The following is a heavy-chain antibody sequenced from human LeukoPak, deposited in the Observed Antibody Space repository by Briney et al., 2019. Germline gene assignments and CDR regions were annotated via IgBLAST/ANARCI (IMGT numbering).Heavy chain of an antibody. J-gene: IGHJ5*02. CDR1: GFTFSSYD. CDR3: ARGGELGFDP. Sequence: GGSLRLSCAASGFTFSSYDMHWVRQGIGKGLVWVSGIATAGDTFYAGSVKGRFTTSRENGKKSLYLQMNDLRAGDTAVYYCARGGELGFDPWGQGALVTVSS. D-gene: IGHD1-7*01. V-gene: IGHV3-13*01. CDR2: IATAGDT.